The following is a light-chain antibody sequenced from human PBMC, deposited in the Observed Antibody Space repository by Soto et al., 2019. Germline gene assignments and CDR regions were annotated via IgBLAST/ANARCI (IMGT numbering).Light chain of an antibody. CDR1: SSDVGAYNY. V-gene: IGLV2-8*01. J-gene: IGLJ1*01. CDR2: AVD. Sequence: QSALTQPPSASGSPGQSVTISCTGTSSDVGAYNYVSWYQQHPGKAPKLIIYAVDKRPSGVSDRFSGSKSGNTASLTVSGLQAEDEADYYCTSYAGSNNPYVFGTGTKLTVL. CDR3: TSYAGSNNPYV.